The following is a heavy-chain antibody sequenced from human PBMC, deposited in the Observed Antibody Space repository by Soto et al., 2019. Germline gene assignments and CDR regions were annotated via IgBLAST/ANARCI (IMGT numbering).Heavy chain of an antibody. Sequence: PGGSLRLSCAASGFTFRTYAMNWVRQAPGKXLEWVSVISGSGGSTYYADSVKGRFTISRDNSKNTLYLQMNSLRAEDTAVYYCAKAVKVLFGGYYDSSGYYYWGQGTLVTVSS. CDR1: GFTFRTYA. CDR3: AKAVKVLFGGYYDSSGYYY. CDR2: ISGSGGST. J-gene: IGHJ4*02. D-gene: IGHD3-22*01. V-gene: IGHV3-23*01.